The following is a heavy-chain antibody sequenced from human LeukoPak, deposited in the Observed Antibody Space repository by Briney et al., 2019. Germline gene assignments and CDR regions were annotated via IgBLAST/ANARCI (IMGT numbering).Heavy chain of an antibody. CDR1: GGTFSSYA. V-gene: IGHV1-69*13. Sequence: ASVKVSCKASGGTFSSYAISWVRQAPGQGLEWMGGIIPIFGTANYAQKFQGRVTITVDESTSTAYMELSSLRSEDTAVYYCARAPRGYSYGQVGWFDPWGQGTLVTVSS. CDR2: IIPIFGTA. D-gene: IGHD5-18*01. CDR3: ARAPRGYSYGQVGWFDP. J-gene: IGHJ5*02.